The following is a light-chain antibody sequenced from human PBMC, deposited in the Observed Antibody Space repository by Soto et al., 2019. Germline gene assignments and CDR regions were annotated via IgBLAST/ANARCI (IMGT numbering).Light chain of an antibody. CDR3: QQTYSFPLT. V-gene: IGKV1-39*01. CDR1: QSISSY. J-gene: IGKJ4*01. CDR2: AAS. Sequence: DIQMTQSPSSLSASVGDRVTITSRASQSISSYLNWYQQKPGKAPKLLIYAASSLQTGVPSRFSGSGSGTDFTLTISSLQPEDFATYYCQQTYSFPLTFGGGTKVDIK.